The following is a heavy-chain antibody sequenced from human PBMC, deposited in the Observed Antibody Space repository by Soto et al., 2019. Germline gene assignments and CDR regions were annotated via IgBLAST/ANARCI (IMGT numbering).Heavy chain of an antibody. CDR2: ISGSGGST. V-gene: IGHV3-23*01. Sequence: GGSLRLSCAASGFTFSSYAMSWVRQAPGKGLEWVSAISGSGGSTYYADSVKGRFTISRDNSKNTLYLQMNSLGAEETAVYYCAKDYIGGVDYDILTGYYTGLEYFQHWGQGTLVTVSS. J-gene: IGHJ1*01. D-gene: IGHD3-9*01. CDR1: GFTFSSYA. CDR3: AKDYIGGVDYDILTGYYTGLEYFQH.